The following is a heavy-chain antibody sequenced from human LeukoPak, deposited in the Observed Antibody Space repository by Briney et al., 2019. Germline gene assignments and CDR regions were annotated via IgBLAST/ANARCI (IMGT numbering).Heavy chain of an antibody. J-gene: IGHJ4*02. Sequence: GGSLRLSCAASGFPFSSYAMSWVRQAPGKGLEWASGITGSGTSIYYADSVKGRFTISRDNSKNTLHLQMNSPRAEDTAIYYCAKSTLGDYWGQGTLVTVSS. CDR1: GFPFSSYA. CDR2: ITGSGTSI. V-gene: IGHV3-23*01. CDR3: AKSTLGDY.